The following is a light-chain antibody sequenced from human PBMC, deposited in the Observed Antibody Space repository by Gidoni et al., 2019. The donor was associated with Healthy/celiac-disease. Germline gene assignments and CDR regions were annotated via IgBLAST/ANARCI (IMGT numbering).Light chain of an antibody. CDR3: SSYTSSSTRV. CDR1: SSDAGGYNY. CDR2: DVS. J-gene: IGLJ2*01. Sequence: SALTHPASVSGSPGQSITISCTGTSSDAGGYNYVSWYQQHPGKAPKLMIYDVSNRPSGVSNRFSGSKSGNTASLTISGLQAEDEADYYCSSYTSSSTRVFGGGTKLTVL. V-gene: IGLV2-14*03.